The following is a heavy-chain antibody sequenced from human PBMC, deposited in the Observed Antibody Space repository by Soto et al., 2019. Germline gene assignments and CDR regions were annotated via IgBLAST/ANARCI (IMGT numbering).Heavy chain of an antibody. V-gene: IGHV3-7*01. D-gene: IGHD2-15*01. CDR2: IKQDGSEK. CDR3: ARVGDRVVVVAAETTDWYFDL. CDR1: GFTFSSYW. J-gene: IGHJ2*01. Sequence: EVQLVESGGGLVQPGGSLRLSCAASGFTFSSYWMSWVRQAPGKGLEWVANIKQDGSEKYYVDSVKGRFTISRDNAKNSLYLQMNSLRAEDTAVYYCARVGDRVVVVAAETTDWYFDLWGRGTLVTVSS.